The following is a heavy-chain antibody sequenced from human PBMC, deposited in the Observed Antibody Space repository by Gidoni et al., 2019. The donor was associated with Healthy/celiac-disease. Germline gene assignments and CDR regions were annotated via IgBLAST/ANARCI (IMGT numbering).Heavy chain of an antibody. V-gene: IGHV1-69*01. CDR3: ARSDYGGNPAQLKFGYYYGMDV. Sequence: QVQLVQSGAEVKKPGSSVKVSCKASGGTFSSYANRWVRRAPGQGLEWMGGIIPIFGTANYAQKFQGRVTITADESTSTAYMELSSLRSEDTAVYYCARSDYGGNPAQLKFGYYYGMDVWGQGTTVTVSS. CDR2: IIPIFGTA. CDR1: GGTFSSYA. D-gene: IGHD4-17*01. J-gene: IGHJ6*02.